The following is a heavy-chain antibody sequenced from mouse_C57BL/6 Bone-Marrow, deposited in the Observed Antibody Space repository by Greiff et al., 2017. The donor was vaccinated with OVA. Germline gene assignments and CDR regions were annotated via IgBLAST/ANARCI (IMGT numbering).Heavy chain of an antibody. CDR1: GFNIKDDY. CDR3: TMMVTTNFDY. D-gene: IGHD2-2*01. CDR2: IDPENGDT. V-gene: IGHV14-4*01. J-gene: IGHJ2*01. Sequence: EVQLQESGAELVRPGASVKLSCTASGFNIKDDYMHWVKQRPEQGLEWIGWIDPENGDTEYASKFQGKATITADTSSNTASLQLSSLTSEDTAVYYCTMMVTTNFDYWGQGTTLTVSS.